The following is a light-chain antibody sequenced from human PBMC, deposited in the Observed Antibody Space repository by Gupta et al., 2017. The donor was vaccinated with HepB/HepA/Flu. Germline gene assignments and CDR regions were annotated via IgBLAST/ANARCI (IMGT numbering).Light chain of an antibody. J-gene: IGKJ1*01. CDR1: QSIRSY. CDR2: AAS. Sequence: DIQMTQSPSSLSASVGDRVTITCRASQSIRSYLNWYQQKPGKAPKLLIYAASSLQGGVPSRFSGSGSGTDFTLTISSLRPEDFATYYCQQTYNTPWTFGQGTKVVI. CDR3: QQTYNTPWT. V-gene: IGKV1-39*01.